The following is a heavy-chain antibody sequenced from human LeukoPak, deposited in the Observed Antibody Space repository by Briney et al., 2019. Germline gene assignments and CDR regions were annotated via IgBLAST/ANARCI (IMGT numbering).Heavy chain of an antibody. CDR3: ARDRWQQLDWFDP. CDR1: GYTFTGYY. Sequence: GASVKVSCKASGYTFTGYYMHWVRQAPGQGLEWMGWINPNGGGTNYAQKFQGRVTMARDTSISTAYMELRRLRSDDTAVYYCARDRWQQLDWFDPWGQGTLVTVSS. D-gene: IGHD6-13*01. CDR2: INPNGGGT. V-gene: IGHV1-2*02. J-gene: IGHJ5*02.